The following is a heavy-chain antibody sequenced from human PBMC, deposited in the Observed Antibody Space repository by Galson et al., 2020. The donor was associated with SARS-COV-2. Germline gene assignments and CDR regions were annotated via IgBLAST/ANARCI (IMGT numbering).Heavy chain of an antibody. CDR3: ARERSRRAVATTFQH. D-gene: IGHD6-19*01. V-gene: IGHV3-66*01. Sequence: SCAASGFRVSTNYMSWVRQAPGKGPEWVSIIYNGDSTYYADSVKGRFTIFRDNIKNTLSLQMTSLRVEDTAVYYCARERSRRAVATTFQHWGQGTLVTVSS. J-gene: IGHJ1*01. CDR2: IYNGDST. CDR1: GFRVSTNY.